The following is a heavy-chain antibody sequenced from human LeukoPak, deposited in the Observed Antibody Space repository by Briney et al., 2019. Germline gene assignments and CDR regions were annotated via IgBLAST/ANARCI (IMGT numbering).Heavy chain of an antibody. Sequence: GASVKVSCKASGYTFTSYYMHWVRQAPGQGLEWMGIINPSGGSTNYAQKFQGRVTITADESTSTAYMELSSLRSEDTAVYYCASVVVVAATETYYYYGMDVWGQGTTVTVSS. D-gene: IGHD2-15*01. CDR3: ASVVVVAATETYYYYGMDV. CDR1: GYTFTSYY. CDR2: INPSGGST. J-gene: IGHJ6*02. V-gene: IGHV1-46*01.